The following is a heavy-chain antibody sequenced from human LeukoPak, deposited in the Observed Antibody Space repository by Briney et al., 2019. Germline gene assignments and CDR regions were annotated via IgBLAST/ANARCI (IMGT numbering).Heavy chain of an antibody. Sequence: VASVKVSCKASGYTFTSYYMHWVRQAPGQGLEWMGWMNPNSGNTGYAQKFQGRVTMTRNTSISTAYMELSSLRSEDTAVYYCARGDGSGDDYWGQGTLVTVSS. V-gene: IGHV1-8*02. D-gene: IGHD6-19*01. CDR3: ARGDGSGDDY. CDR2: MNPNSGNT. CDR1: GYTFTSYY. J-gene: IGHJ4*02.